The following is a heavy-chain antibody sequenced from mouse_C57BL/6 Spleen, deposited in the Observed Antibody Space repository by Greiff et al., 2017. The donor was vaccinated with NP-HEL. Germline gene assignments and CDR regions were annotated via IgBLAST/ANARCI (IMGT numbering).Heavy chain of an antibody. CDR1: GYAFSSYW. V-gene: IGHV1-80*01. Sequence: QVQLQQSGAELVKPGASVKISCKASGYAFSSYWMNWVKQRPGKGLEWIGQIYPGDGDTNYNGKFKGKATLTADKSSSTAYMQLSSLTSEDSAVYLCARRGTNWDYFDYWGQGTTLTVSS. D-gene: IGHD4-1*01. CDR3: ARRGTNWDYFDY. CDR2: IYPGDGDT. J-gene: IGHJ2*01.